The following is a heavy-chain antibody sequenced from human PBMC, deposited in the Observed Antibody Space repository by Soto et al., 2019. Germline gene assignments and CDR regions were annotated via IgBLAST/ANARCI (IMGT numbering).Heavy chain of an antibody. D-gene: IGHD3-10*01. Sequence: QVQVVQSGVEVRRPGSSVKVSCKASGDTFKNCVISWVRQAPGQGLEWMGGNIPLFGTTDFAQRFQGRLTITTDESTTTAYMELSRLRSDDTATYYCAAELGFGKLSVVWGQGTTVIVSS. CDR1: GDTFKNCV. CDR2: NIPLFGTT. J-gene: IGHJ6*02. V-gene: IGHV1-69*01. CDR3: AAELGFGKLSVV.